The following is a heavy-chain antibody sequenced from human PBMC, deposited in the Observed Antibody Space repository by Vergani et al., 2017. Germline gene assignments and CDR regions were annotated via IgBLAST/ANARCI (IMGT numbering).Heavy chain of an antibody. CDR3: AIEGCSSPSCYAGWYFDL. CDR1: GFTFSSYS. CDR2: ISSSSSYI. J-gene: IGHJ2*01. V-gene: IGHV3-21*01. Sequence: EVQLVESGGGLVKPGGSLRLSCAASGFTFSSYSMNWVRQAPGKGLEWVSSISSSSSYIYYAGSVEGRFTISRDNAKNSLYLQMNSLRAEDTAVYYCAIEGCSSPSCYAGWYFDLWGRGTLVTVSS. D-gene: IGHD2-2*01.